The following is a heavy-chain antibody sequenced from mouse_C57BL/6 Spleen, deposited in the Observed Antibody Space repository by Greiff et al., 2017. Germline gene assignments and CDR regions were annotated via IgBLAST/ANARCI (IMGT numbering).Heavy chain of an antibody. CDR2: ISSGGSYT. CDR3: ARHREDDYDWFAY. Sequence: EVQRVESGGDLVKPGGSLKLSCAASGFTFSSYGMSWVRQTPDKRLEWVATISSGGSYTYYPDSVKGRFTISRDNAKNTLYLQMSSLKSEDTAMYYCARHREDDYDWFAYWGQGTLVTVSA. J-gene: IGHJ3*01. D-gene: IGHD2-4*01. V-gene: IGHV5-6*01. CDR1: GFTFSSYG.